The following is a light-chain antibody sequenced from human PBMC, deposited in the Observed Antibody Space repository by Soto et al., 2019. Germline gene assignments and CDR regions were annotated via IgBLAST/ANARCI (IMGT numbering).Light chain of an antibody. J-gene: IGKJ3*01. CDR3: QQLSTSLLFT. CDR2: DVS. Sequence: SVLTQSPGTLALSPGERATLSCRTSQTVSSRYLAWYQQKPGQAPRLLIYDVSSRATGIPDRFSGSGSGTNFTLTISRLEPEVSAVYYCQQLSTSLLFTFGPGTKVEIK. CDR1: QTVSSRY. V-gene: IGKV3-20*01.